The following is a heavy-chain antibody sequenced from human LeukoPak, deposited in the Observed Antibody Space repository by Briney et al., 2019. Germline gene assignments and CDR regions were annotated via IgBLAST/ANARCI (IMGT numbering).Heavy chain of an antibody. CDR3: AKELYNYGDYGAEGLDV. CDR1: GFTYSNVW. D-gene: IGHD4-17*01. CDR2: ISYDGSSE. Sequence: GGSLRLSCAASGFTYSNVWMNWVRQAPGKGLEWVALISYDGSSEYYAGSVKGRFTISRDNSKITVYLQMNSLKAEDTAVYYCAKELYNYGDYGAEGLDVGGQGTTVTVS. V-gene: IGHV3-30*18. J-gene: IGHJ6*02.